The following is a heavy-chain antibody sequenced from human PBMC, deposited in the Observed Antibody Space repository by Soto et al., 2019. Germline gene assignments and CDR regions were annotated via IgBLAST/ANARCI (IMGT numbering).Heavy chain of an antibody. V-gene: IGHV4-59*02. Sequence: SETLSLTCTVSGGSVSNSYWGWIRQPPGKGLEWVAYVYYSGSTNYNPSLGSRVTISVDKSKNQFSLRMTSVTGADTAVYYCARGRSHEWELLVQYFDYWGQGTLVTVSS. CDR2: VYYSGST. CDR3: ARGRSHEWELLVQYFDY. J-gene: IGHJ4*02. CDR1: GGSVSNSY. D-gene: IGHD1-26*01.